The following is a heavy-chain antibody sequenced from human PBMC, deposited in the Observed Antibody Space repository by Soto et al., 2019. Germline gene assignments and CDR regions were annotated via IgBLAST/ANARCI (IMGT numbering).Heavy chain of an antibody. J-gene: IGHJ6*02. V-gene: IGHV3-48*02. CDR3: AREDPVYAIVGYSYYYGMDV. Sequence: FSSSSSTIYYADTVKGRFTISRDNAKNSLYLQMNSLRDEDTAVYYCAREDPVYAIVGYSYYYGMDVWGQGTTVTVSS. CDR2: FSSSSSTI. D-gene: IGHD2-8*01.